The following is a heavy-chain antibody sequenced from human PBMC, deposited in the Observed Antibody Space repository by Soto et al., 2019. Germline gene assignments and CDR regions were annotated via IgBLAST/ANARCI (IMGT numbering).Heavy chain of an antibody. J-gene: IGHJ4*02. V-gene: IGHV5-10-1*01. CDR2: IDPSDSYT. CDR3: ARLQAAAGDNDLTFDY. D-gene: IGHD6-13*01. CDR1: GYSFSSYW. Sequence: EVQLVQSGAEVKKPGESLRISCKGSGYSFSSYWISWVRQMPGKGLEWMGRIDPSDSYTNYSPSFQGHVTISADKSISTAYLQWSSLKDSATAMYYCARLQAAAGDNDLTFDYWGQGTLVTVSS.